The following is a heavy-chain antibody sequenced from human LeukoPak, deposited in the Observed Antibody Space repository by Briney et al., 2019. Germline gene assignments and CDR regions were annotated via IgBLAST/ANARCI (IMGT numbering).Heavy chain of an antibody. CDR2: IIPIFGTA. Sequence: AASVKVSCKASGGTFSSYAISWVRQAPGQGLEWMGRIIPIFGTANYAQKFQGRVTITTDESTSTAYMELSSLRSEDTAVYYCARGGIAAAGTPLDYWGQGTLVTVSS. J-gene: IGHJ4*02. V-gene: IGHV1-69*05. CDR1: GGTFSSYA. CDR3: ARGGIAAAGTPLDY. D-gene: IGHD6-13*01.